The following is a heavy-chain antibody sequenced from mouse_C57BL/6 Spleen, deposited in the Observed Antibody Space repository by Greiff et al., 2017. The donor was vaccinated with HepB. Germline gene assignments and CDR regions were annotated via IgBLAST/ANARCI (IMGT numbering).Heavy chain of an antibody. CDR1: GFTFSSYA. CDR3: TRIYYDYSYAMDY. D-gene: IGHD2-4*01. Sequence: DVMLVESGEGLVKPGGSLKLSCAASGFTFSSYAMSWVRQTPEKRLEWVAYISSGGDYIYYADTVKGRFTISRDNARNTLYLQMSSLKSEDTAMYYCTRIYYDYSYAMDYWGQGTSVTVSS. J-gene: IGHJ4*01. CDR2: ISSGGDYI. V-gene: IGHV5-9-1*02.